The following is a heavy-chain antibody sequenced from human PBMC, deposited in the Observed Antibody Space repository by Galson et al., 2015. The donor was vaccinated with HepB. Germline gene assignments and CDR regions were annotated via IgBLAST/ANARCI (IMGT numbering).Heavy chain of an antibody. CDR3: ARDLRGSGWYVDY. Sequence: SLRLSCAASGFTFSSYWMSWVRQAPGKGLGWVANIKQDGSEKYYVDSVKGRFTISRDNAKNSLYLQMNSLRAEETAVYYCARDLRGSGWYVDYWGQGTLVTVSS. CDR2: IKQDGSEK. CDR1: GFTFSSYW. J-gene: IGHJ4*02. D-gene: IGHD6-19*01. V-gene: IGHV3-7*01.